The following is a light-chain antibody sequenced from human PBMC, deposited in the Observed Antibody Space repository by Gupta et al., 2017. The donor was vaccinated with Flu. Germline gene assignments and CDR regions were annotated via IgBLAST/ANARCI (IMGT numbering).Light chain of an antibody. Sequence: QSALTQPASVSWSPGTSITISCTAPSSDIGTSDYVSWHHQHPGRAPKLIIYDVNRRPSGVSDRFSASKSGNTASLTVSGLQPHDEADYYCSSGTTSTGWLFGGGTKVTVL. CDR2: DVN. CDR1: SSDIGTSDY. CDR3: SSGTTSTGWL. V-gene: IGLV2-14*03. J-gene: IGLJ3*02.